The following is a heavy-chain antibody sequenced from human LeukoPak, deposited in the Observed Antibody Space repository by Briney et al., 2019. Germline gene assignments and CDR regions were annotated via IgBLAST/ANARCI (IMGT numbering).Heavy chain of an antibody. V-gene: IGHV4-61*05. CDR2: IYYSGST. D-gene: IGHD3-10*01. CDR3: ARGEHSYYYGSGSYRA. J-gene: IGHJ5*02. CDR1: GGSISSSSYY. Sequence: PSETLSLTCTVSGGSISSSSYYWGWIRQPPGKGLEWIGYIYYSGSTNYNPSLKSRVTISVDTSKNQFSLRLSSVTAADTAVYYCARGEHSYYYGSGSYRAWGQGTLVTVSS.